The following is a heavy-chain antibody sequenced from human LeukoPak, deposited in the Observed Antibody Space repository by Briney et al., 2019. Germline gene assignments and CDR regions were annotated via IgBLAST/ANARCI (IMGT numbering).Heavy chain of an antibody. CDR3: ARIGGSYDILTGFDY. J-gene: IGHJ4*02. V-gene: IGHV3-23*01. CDR2: ISQNGDST. CDR1: GFTFSSYG. Sequence: GGALRLSCAASGFTFSSYGMSWARQAPGKGLDWVSAISQNGDSTYYADSVKGRFTISRDNSKNTLYMQMNSLRAEDTAVYYCARIGGSYDILTGFDYWGQGTLVTVSS. D-gene: IGHD3-9*01.